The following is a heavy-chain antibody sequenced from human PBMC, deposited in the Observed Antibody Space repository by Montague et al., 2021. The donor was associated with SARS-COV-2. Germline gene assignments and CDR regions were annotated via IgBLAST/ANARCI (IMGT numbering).Heavy chain of an antibody. D-gene: IGHD1-7*01. CDR3: SRTYRGTFDF. CDR1: GGSFSAYY. V-gene: IGHV4-34*01. J-gene: IGHJ4*02. Sequence: SETLSLTCAVYGGSFSAYYWSRIRQPPGWGPERMGESNHSGTTNYKSSLESRLSMSVDTSKNQFSLNLSSVTAADTAVYFCSRTYRGTFDFWGQGILVTVSS. CDR2: SNHSGTT.